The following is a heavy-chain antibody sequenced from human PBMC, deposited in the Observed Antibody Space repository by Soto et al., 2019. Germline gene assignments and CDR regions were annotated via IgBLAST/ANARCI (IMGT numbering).Heavy chain of an antibody. V-gene: IGHV5-10-1*01. J-gene: IGHJ6*02. CDR2: IDPSDSYT. D-gene: IGHD6-13*01. Sequence: PGESLKISCKGSGYSFTNYWISWVRQMPGKGLEWMGRIDPSDSYTNYSPSFQGHVTISADKSISTAYLQWSSLKASDTVMYYCAFPYSNRGHGMDVWGQGTKVTVSS. CDR3: AFPYSNRGHGMDV. CDR1: GYSFTNYW.